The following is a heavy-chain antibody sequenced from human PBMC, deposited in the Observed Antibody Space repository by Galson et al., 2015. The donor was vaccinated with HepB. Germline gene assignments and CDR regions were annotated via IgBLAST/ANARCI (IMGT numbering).Heavy chain of an antibody. D-gene: IGHD2-15*01. J-gene: IGHJ3*02. Sequence: SVKVSCKVSGYTLTELSMHWVRQAPGKGLEWMGGFDPEDGETIYAQKFQGRVTMTEDTSTDTAYMELSSLRSEDTAVYYCATGVGYSLEGGPDAFDIWGQGTMVTVSS. V-gene: IGHV1-24*01. CDR1: GYTLTELS. CDR3: ATGVGYSLEGGPDAFDI. CDR2: FDPEDGET.